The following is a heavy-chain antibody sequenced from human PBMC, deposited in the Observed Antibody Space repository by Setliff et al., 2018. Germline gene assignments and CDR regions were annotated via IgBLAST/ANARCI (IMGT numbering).Heavy chain of an antibody. CDR3: ASERESASRQTYFDS. V-gene: IGHV4-39*07. Sequence: SETLSLTCTVSGGSISSHYWGWIRQPPGKGLEWIGSIYYSGSTYYNPSLKSRVTISVDTSKNQFSLILSSVTAADTAVYYCASERESASRQTYFDSWGQGTLVTVSS. D-gene: IGHD2-15*01. CDR2: IYYSGST. CDR1: GGSISSHY. J-gene: IGHJ4*02.